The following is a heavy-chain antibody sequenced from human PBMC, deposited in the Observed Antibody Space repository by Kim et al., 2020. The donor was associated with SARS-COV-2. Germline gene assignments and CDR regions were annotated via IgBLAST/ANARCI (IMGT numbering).Heavy chain of an antibody. CDR2: INPNSGCT. CDR1: GYTFTGYY. CDR3: ARDLIQWFGELLSSYGMDV. J-gene: IGHJ6*01. V-gene: IGHV1-2*02. D-gene: IGHD3-10*01. Sequence: ASVKVSCKASGYTFTGYYMHWVRQAPGQGLEWMGWINPNSGCTNYAQKFQGRVTMTRDTSISTAYMELSRLRSDDTAVYYCARDLIQWFGELLSSYGMDVWGQGTTVTVPS.